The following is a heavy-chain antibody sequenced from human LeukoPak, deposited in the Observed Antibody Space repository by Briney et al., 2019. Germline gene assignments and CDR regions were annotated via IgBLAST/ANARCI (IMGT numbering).Heavy chain of an antibody. Sequence: ASVKVSCKASGYTFTSYGISWVRQAPGQGLEWMGWISAYNGNTNYAQKLQGRVTMTTDTSTSTAYMELSRLRSDDTAVYYCARDQKGDSSSWYNYYYGMDVWGQGTTVTVSS. V-gene: IGHV1-18*01. CDR1: GYTFTSYG. D-gene: IGHD6-13*01. CDR3: ARDQKGDSSSWYNYYYGMDV. CDR2: ISAYNGNT. J-gene: IGHJ6*02.